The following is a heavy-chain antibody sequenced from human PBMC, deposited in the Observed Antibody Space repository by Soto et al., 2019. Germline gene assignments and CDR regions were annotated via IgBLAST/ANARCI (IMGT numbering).Heavy chain of an antibody. CDR3: ARDPYCRGGSCYHYYGMDV. CDR1: GFTFSTYS. J-gene: IGHJ6*02. Sequence: GGSLRLSCAASGFTFSTYSMNWVRQSPGRGLEWLSDISGSGATVHYAASVKGRFTISRDNARNSLFLQMNNLRDEDTAVYYCARDPYCRGGSCYHYYGMDVWGQGTTVTVSS. V-gene: IGHV3-48*02. D-gene: IGHD2-15*01. CDR2: ISGSGATV.